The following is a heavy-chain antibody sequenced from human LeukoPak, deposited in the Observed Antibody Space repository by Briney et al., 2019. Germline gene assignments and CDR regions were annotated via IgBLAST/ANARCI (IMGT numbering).Heavy chain of an antibody. CDR3: ARGFGYSSTWQSFDY. CDR2: IYYSGST. Sequence: PSETLSLTCTVSGGSISSGGYYCSWIRQHPGKGLEWIGYIYYSGSTYHNPSLKSRVTISVDTSKNQFSLKLSSVTAADTAVYYCARGFGYSSTWQSFDYWGQGTLVTVSS. J-gene: IGHJ4*02. D-gene: IGHD6-13*01. V-gene: IGHV4-31*03. CDR1: GGSISSGGYY.